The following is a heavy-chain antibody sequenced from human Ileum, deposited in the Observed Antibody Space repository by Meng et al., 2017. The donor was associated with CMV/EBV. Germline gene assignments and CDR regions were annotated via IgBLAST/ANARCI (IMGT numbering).Heavy chain of an antibody. V-gene: IGHV4-39*07. CDR1: GGSISSSSYS. Sequence: SETLSPTCTVSGGSISSSSYSWGWIRQPPGKGLEWIGSIYYSGSTYYNPSLKSRVTISVDTSKNQFSLKLRAVTAADTAVYYCARDFYDTNRCDWFDPWGQGTPVTVSS. CDR3: ARDFYDTNRCDWFDP. D-gene: IGHD2/OR15-2a*01. J-gene: IGHJ5*01. CDR2: IYYSGST.